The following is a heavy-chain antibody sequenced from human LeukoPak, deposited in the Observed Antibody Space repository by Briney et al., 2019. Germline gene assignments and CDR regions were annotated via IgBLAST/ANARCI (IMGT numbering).Heavy chain of an antibody. CDR1: GGSFSGYY. D-gene: IGHD5-12*01. J-gene: IGHJ5*02. CDR2: INHSGST. Sequence: SETLSLTCAVYGGSFSGYYWSWIRQPPGKGLEWIGEINHSGSTNYNPSLKSRVTISVDTSKNQFSLRLSSVTAADTAVYYCVRAVGPVGGYDSPWGQGTLVTVSS. V-gene: IGHV4-34*01. CDR3: VRAVGPVGGYDSP.